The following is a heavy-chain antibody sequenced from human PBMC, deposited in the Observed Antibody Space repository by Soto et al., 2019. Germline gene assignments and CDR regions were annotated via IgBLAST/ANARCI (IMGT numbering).Heavy chain of an antibody. CDR1: GYTFTSYY. D-gene: IGHD5-12*01. Sequence: GASVNVSCKASGYTFTSYYMHGVRQAPGQGLEWMGIINPSGGSTSYAQKFQGRVTMTRDTSTSTVYMELSSLRSEDTAVYYCAREGIVATIADYWGQGTLVTVSS. J-gene: IGHJ4*02. V-gene: IGHV1-46*03. CDR2: INPSGGST. CDR3: AREGIVATIADY.